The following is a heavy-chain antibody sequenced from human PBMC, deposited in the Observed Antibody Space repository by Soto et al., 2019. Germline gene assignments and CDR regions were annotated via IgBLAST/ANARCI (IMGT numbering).Heavy chain of an antibody. J-gene: IGHJ4*01. CDR2: ISWNSGAK. V-gene: IGHV3-9*01. D-gene: IGHD6-13*01. CDR3: AAAASTCHINY. CDR1: VFGFGGTA. Sequence: TLRLSWACSVFGFGGTAMHCVRHSPGKCLEWVAGISWNSGAKGYADSVKGRFTISRDNAKKCLYLQMNTLRHEDTALSYWAAAASTCHINY.